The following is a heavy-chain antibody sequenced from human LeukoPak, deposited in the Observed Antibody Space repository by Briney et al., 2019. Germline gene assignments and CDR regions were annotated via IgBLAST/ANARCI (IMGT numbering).Heavy chain of an antibody. V-gene: IGHV4-31*03. J-gene: IGHJ6*03. Sequence: PSQTLSLTCTVSGGSISSGGYYWSWIRQHPGKGLEWIGYIYYSGSTYYNPSLKSRVTISVGTSKNQFSLKLSSVTAADTAVYYCANRVPAAFNYYYYMDVWGKGTTVTVSS. CDR2: IYYSGST. D-gene: IGHD2-2*01. CDR3: ANRVPAAFNYYYYMDV. CDR1: GGSISSGGYY.